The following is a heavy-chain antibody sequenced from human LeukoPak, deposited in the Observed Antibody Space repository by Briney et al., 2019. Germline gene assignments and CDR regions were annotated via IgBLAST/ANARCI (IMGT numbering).Heavy chain of an antibody. J-gene: IGHJ4*02. Sequence: GGSLRLSCAASGFTFSSYGMHWVRQAPGKGLEWVAFIRYDGSNKYYADSVKGRFTISRDNSKNTLYLQMNSLRAEDTAVYYCARVKKAAAGYLDYWGQGTLVTVSS. CDR1: GFTFSSYG. CDR3: ARVKKAAAGYLDY. CDR2: IRYDGSNK. V-gene: IGHV3-30*02. D-gene: IGHD6-13*01.